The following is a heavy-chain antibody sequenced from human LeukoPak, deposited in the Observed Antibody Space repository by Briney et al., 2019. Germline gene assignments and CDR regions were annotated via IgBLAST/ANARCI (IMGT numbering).Heavy chain of an antibody. CDR1: GFTVSSNY. CDR3: ARGIVGAPDAFDI. V-gene: IGHV3-66*01. J-gene: IGHJ3*02. CDR2: IYSGGST. D-gene: IGHD1-26*01. Sequence: QPGGSLRLSCAASGFTVSSNYMSWVRQAPGKGLEWVSVIYSGGSTYYADSVKSRFTISRDNSKNTLYLQMNSLRAEDTAVYYCARGIVGAPDAFDIWGQGTMVTVSS.